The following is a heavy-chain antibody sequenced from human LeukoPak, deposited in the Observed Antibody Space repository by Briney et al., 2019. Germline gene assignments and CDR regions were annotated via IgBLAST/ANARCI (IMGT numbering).Heavy chain of an antibody. J-gene: IGHJ4*02. CDR1: GFTLSDYY. CDR3: ASRFGYSYGYPFDY. CDR2: ISSSGSTI. V-gene: IGHV3-11*01. D-gene: IGHD5-18*01. Sequence: PGGSLRLSCAASGFTLSDYYMSWIRQAPGKGLEWVSYISSSGSTIYYADSVKGRFTISRDNAKNSLYLQMNSLRAEDTAVYYCASRFGYSYGYPFDYWGQGTLVTVSS.